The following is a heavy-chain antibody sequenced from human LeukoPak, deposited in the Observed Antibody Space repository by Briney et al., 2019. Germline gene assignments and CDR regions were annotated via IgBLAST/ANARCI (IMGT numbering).Heavy chain of an antibody. CDR2: IYHSGST. J-gene: IGHJ6*03. D-gene: IGHD3-10*01. V-gene: IGHV4-4*02. CDR1: GGSISSSNW. Sequence: SGTLSLTCAVSGGSISSSNWWSWIRQPPGKGLEWIGEIYHSGSTNYNPSLKSRVTISVDKSKTQFSLKLSSVTAADTAVYYCARLTKNDSGTYRFGKKKRGYMDVWGKGTTVTISS. CDR3: ARLTKNDSGTYRFGKKKRGYMDV.